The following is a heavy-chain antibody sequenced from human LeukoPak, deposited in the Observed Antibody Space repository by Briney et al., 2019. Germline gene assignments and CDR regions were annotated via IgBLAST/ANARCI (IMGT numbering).Heavy chain of an antibody. CDR3: ARDGLSGSSTSYYYYGMDV. V-gene: IGHV4-34*01. CDR2: INHSGST. D-gene: IGHD2-2*01. J-gene: IGHJ6*02. Sequence: SETLSLTCAVHGGSFSGYYWSWIRQPPGKGLEWIGEINHSGSTNYNPSLKSRVTISVDTSKNQFSLKLSSVTAADTAVYYCARDGLSGSSTSYYYYGMDVWGQGTTVTVSS. CDR1: GGSFSGYY.